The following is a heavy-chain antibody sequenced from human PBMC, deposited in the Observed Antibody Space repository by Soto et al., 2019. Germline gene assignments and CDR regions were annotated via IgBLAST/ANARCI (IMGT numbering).Heavy chain of an antibody. CDR2: ISYDGSNK. CDR1: GFTFSSYG. D-gene: IGHD6-13*01. J-gene: IGHJ4*02. V-gene: IGHV3-30*18. Sequence: QVQLVESGGGVVQPGRSLRLSCAASGFTFSSYGMHWVRQAPGKGLEWVAVISYDGSNKYYADSVKGRFTISRDNSKNTLYLQMNSLRAEDTAVYYCAKEGYSSSWYEGWFDYWGQGTLVTVSS. CDR3: AKEGYSSSWYEGWFDY.